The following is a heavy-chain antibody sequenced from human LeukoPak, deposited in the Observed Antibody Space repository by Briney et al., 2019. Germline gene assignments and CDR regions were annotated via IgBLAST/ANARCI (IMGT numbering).Heavy chain of an antibody. D-gene: IGHD3-22*01. CDR2: FSAYNGNT. J-gene: IGHJ4*02. CDR1: GYTFTSYG. CDR3: ARAITYYYDSSGYSGDY. Sequence: ASGKLSCKASGYTFTSYGISWVRQAPGHGLEWMGWFSAYNGNTNYAQKLQSRVITTTDTSTSTAYLQQRSMRSDDTAVLYFARAITYYYDSSGYSGDYWGQGTLVTVSS. V-gene: IGHV1-18*04.